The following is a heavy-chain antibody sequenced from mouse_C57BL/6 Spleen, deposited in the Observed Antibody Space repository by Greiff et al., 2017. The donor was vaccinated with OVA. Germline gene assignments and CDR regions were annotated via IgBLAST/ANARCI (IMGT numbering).Heavy chain of an antibody. J-gene: IGHJ4*01. V-gene: IGHV1-82*01. CDR3: AREEYYYGSSYDYAMDY. Sequence: VQLKESGPALVKPGASVKISCKASGYAFRSSWMNWVKQRPGKGLEWIGRIYPGDGDTNYNGKFKGKATLTADKSSSTAYMQLSSLTSEDAAVYFCAREEYYYGSSYDYAMDYWGQGTSVTVSS. CDR2: IYPGDGDT. CDR1: GYAFRSSW. D-gene: IGHD1-1*01.